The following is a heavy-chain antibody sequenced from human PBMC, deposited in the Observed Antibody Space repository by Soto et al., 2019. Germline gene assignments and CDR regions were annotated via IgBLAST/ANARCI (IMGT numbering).Heavy chain of an antibody. CDR2: MNPNTANT. V-gene: IGHV1-8*02. D-gene: IGHD2-15*01. Sequence: QVQLVQSGAEVAKPGASVKVSCKASGYTLISYDINWVRQAPGQGLEWIGWMNPNTANTGFAKKFQGRVTMTRDIPASTAYVELSGLRSEDTAVYYCARWGQNAAAGPKFDYWGQGTLVTVSS. CDR3: ARWGQNAAAGPKFDY. J-gene: IGHJ4*02. CDR1: GYTLISYD.